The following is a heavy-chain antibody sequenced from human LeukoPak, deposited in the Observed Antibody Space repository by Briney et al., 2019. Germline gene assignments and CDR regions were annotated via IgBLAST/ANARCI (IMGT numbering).Heavy chain of an antibody. J-gene: IGHJ3*02. V-gene: IGHV5-51*01. CDR2: IDPGDSET. CDR3: ARLNDGFDI. CDR1: GYRFTRYW. Sequence: PGESLKISCKDSGYRFTRYWIAWVRQMPGKGLQWMGIIDPGDSETRYSPSFQGQVTITADKSISTAYLQWSSLKASDTAMYYCARLNDGFDIWGQGAMVIVSS.